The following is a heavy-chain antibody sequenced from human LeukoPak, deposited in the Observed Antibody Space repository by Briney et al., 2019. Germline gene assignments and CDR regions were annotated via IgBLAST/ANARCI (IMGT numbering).Heavy chain of an antibody. D-gene: IGHD3-16*02. J-gene: IGHJ4*02. CDR1: GFTFSSYW. V-gene: IGHV3-23*01. CDR3: AKNYDYVWGSYRLGYYFDY. Sequence: GGSLRLSCAASGFTFSSYWMPWVRQAPGKGLEWVSGISGSGGSTYYADSVKGRFTISRDNSKNTLYMQMNSLRAEDTAVYYCAKNYDYVWGSYRLGYYFDYWGQGTLVTVSS. CDR2: ISGSGGST.